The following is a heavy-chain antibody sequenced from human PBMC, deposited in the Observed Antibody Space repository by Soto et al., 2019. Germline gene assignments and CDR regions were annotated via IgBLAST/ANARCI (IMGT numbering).Heavy chain of an antibody. CDR2: ISYDGSNK. D-gene: IGHD6-19*01. V-gene: IGHV3-30*18. Sequence: QVQLVESGGSLIQPGRSLRLSCLASGFTFSTFGMHWVRQAPGKGLEWVALISYDGSNKFYADSVKGRFTISRDNSKNTLSLEMNSLRPEDTAVYFCAKQKETSGWSRTPYFDYWGQGTLVTVSS. CDR3: AKQKETSGWSRTPYFDY. J-gene: IGHJ4*02. CDR1: GFTFSTFG.